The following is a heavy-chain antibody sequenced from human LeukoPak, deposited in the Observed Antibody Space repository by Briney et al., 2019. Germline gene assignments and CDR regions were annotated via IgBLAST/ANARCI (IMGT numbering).Heavy chain of an antibody. D-gene: IGHD3-10*01. CDR2: ISSSSSYI. J-gene: IGHJ4*02. CDR1: GFTFSSYS. CDR3: ARGPRVLWFGDPTGYFDY. Sequence: GGSLRLSCAASGFTFSSYSMNWVRQAPGKGLEWVSSISSSSSYIYYADSVKGRLTISRDNAKNSLYLQMNSLRAEDTAVYYCARGPRVLWFGDPTGYFDYWGQGTLVTVSS. V-gene: IGHV3-21*01.